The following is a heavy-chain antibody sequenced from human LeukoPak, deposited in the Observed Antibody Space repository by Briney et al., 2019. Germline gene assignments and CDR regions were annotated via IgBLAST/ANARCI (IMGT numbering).Heavy chain of an antibody. CDR3: ARRAVFYYYYYYGMDV. CDR2: INHSGST. D-gene: IGHD6-19*01. J-gene: IGHJ6*02. CDR1: GGSFSGYY. V-gene: IGHV4-34*01. Sequence: PETLSLTCAVYGGSFSGYYWSWIRQPPGKGLEWIGEINHSGSTNYNPSLKSRVTTSVDTSKNQFSLKLSSVTAADTAVYYCARRAVFYYYYYYGMDVWGQGTTVTVSS.